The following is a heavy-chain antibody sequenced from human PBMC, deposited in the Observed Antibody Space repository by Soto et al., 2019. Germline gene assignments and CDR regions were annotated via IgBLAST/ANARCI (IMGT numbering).Heavy chain of an antibody. D-gene: IGHD6-13*01. V-gene: IGHV3-21*01. J-gene: IGHJ6*02. Sequence: AGGSLRLYCAASGFTFSSYSMNWVRQAPGKGLEWVSSISSSSYTYYADSVKGRFTISRDNAKNSLYLQMNSLRAEDTAVYYCARSYSRSYYYYYGMDVWGQGTTVTVSS. CDR1: GFTFSSYS. CDR2: ISSSSYT. CDR3: ARSYSRSYYYYYGMDV.